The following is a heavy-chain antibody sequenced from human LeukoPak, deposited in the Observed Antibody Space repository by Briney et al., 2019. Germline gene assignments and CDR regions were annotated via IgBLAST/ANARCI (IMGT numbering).Heavy chain of an antibody. D-gene: IGHD2-15*01. CDR1: GFTFSSYA. CDR2: ISGSGGST. V-gene: IGHV3-23*01. Sequence: GGSLRLSCAASGFTFSSYAMSWVRQAPGKGLEWVSAISGSGGSTYYADSVKGRFTISRDNSKNTLYLQMNGLRAEDTAVYYCAKGCRGSCTNHYYYGMDVWGKGTTVTVSS. J-gene: IGHJ6*04. CDR3: AKGCRGSCTNHYYYGMDV.